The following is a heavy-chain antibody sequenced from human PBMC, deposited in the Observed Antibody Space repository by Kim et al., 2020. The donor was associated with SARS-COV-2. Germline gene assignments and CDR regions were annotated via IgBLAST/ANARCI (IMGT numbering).Heavy chain of an antibody. J-gene: IGHJ5*02. CDR2: IIPIFGTA. Sequence: VKVSCKASGGTFSSYAISWVRQAPGQGLEWMGGIIPIFGTANYAQKFQGRVTITADESTSTAYMELSSLRSEDTAVYYCARDLWSKGSGSYYTTSNWFDPWGQGTLVTVSS. D-gene: IGHD3-10*01. CDR1: GGTFSSYA. CDR3: ARDLWSKGSGSYYTTSNWFDP. V-gene: IGHV1-69*13.